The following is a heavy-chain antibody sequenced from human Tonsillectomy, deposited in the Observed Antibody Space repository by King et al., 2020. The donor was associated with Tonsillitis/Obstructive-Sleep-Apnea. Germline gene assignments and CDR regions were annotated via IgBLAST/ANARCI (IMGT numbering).Heavy chain of an antibody. CDR3: ARMGSSDAFDI. CDR2: INPSGGST. Sequence: QLVQSGAEVKKPGASVKVSCKASGYTFTSYYMHWVRQAPGQGLEWMGIINPSGGSTTYAQKFQGRVTMTRDTSTSTVYMDLSSLRSEDTAVYYCARMGSSDAFDIWGQGKMVTVSS. CDR1: GYTFTSYY. J-gene: IGHJ3*02. D-gene: IGHD6-13*01. V-gene: IGHV1-46*01.